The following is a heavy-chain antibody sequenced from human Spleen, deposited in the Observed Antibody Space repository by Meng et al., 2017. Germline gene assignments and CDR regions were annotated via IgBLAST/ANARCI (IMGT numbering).Heavy chain of an antibody. Sequence: ETLSLTCAASGFTFSSYWMHWVRQAPGKGLVWVSRINSDGSSTSYADSVKGRFTISRDNAKNTLYLQMNSLRAEDTAVYYCARDYFDSSGDYFEAFDMWGQGTMVTVSS. D-gene: IGHD3-22*01. CDR3: ARDYFDSSGDYFEAFDM. V-gene: IGHV3-74*01. CDR1: GFTFSSYW. J-gene: IGHJ3*02. CDR2: INSDGSST.